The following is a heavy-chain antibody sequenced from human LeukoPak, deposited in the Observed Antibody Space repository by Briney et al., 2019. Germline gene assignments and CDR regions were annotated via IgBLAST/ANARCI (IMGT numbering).Heavy chain of an antibody. CDR3: AKDLTVTTRRGDAFDI. V-gene: IGHV3-30*02. D-gene: IGHD4-17*01. CDR1: GFTFSSYG. Sequence: PGGSLRLSCAASGFTFSSYGMHWVRQAPGKGLEWVAFIRYDGSNKYYADSVKGRFTISRDSSKNTLYLQMNSLRAEDTAVYYCAKDLTVTTRRGDAFDIWGQGTMVTVSS. J-gene: IGHJ3*02. CDR2: IRYDGSNK.